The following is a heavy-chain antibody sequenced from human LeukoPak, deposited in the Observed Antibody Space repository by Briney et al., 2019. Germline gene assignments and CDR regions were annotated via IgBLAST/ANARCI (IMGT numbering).Heavy chain of an antibody. CDR1: GFTFSDNS. D-gene: IGHD3-22*01. CDR3: ARDHYFDISGYLDY. Sequence: GGSLRLSCAASGFTFSDNSMNWVRQAPGKGLEWLSYISSSSSTMYYADSVKGRFTISRDNVKNSLYLEMNSLRVEDSAVYYCARDHYFDISGYLDYWGQGTPVTVSS. CDR2: ISSSSSTM. J-gene: IGHJ4*02. V-gene: IGHV3-48*01.